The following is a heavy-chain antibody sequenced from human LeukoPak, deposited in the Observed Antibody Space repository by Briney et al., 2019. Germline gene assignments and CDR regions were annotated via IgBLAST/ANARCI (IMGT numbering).Heavy chain of an antibody. J-gene: IGHJ4*02. V-gene: IGHV1-46*01. CDR3: AGGARSTMVRGVIMPWGLDY. Sequence: ASVKVSCKASGYTFTSYYMHWVRQAPGQGLEWMGIINPSSGSTSYAQKFQGRVTMTRDTSTSTVYMELSSLRSEDTAVYYCAGGARSTMVRGVIMPWGLDYWGQGTLVTV. CDR1: GYTFTSYY. CDR2: INPSSGST. D-gene: IGHD3-10*01.